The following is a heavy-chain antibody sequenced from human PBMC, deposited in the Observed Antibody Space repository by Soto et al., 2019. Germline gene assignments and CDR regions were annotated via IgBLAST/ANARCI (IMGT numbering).Heavy chain of an antibody. CDR1: GGSISSYY. V-gene: IGHV4-59*01. CDR2: IYYSGST. CDR3: ASGHRDGEFGELYFDY. J-gene: IGHJ4*02. D-gene: IGHD3-10*01. Sequence: SETLSLTCTVSGGSISSYYWSWIRQPPGKGLEWIGYIYYSGSTNYNPSLKSRVTISVDTSKNQFSLKLSSVTAADTAVYYCASGHRDGEFGELYFDYWGQGTLVTVSS.